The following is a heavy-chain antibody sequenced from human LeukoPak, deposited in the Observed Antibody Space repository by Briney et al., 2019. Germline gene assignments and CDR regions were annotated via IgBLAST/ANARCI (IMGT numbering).Heavy chain of an antibody. CDR3: ARAYYMDV. V-gene: IGHV3-30*03. Sequence: PWGSLRLSCAASGFIFSSYGMHWVRQAPGKGLEWVADMSFDGKYKNYADSVKGRFTISRDNSKNTLYLQMNSLRAEDTAVYYCARAYYMDVWGKGTTVTVSS. J-gene: IGHJ6*03. CDR2: MSFDGKYK. CDR1: GFIFSSYG.